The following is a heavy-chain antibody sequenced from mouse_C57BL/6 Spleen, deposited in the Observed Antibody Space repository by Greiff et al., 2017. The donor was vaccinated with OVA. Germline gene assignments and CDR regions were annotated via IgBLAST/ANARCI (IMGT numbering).Heavy chain of an antibody. CDR2: IWSGGST. J-gene: IGHJ2*01. D-gene: IGHD2-4*01. V-gene: IGHV2-2*01. Sequence: VQLQQSGPGLVQPSQSLSITCTASGFSLTSYGVHWVRQSPGKGLEWLGVIWSGGSTDYNAAFISRLSISKDNSKRQVFFKMNSLQADDTAINYCASYDYGGGYFDYWGQGTTLTVSS. CDR1: GFSLTSYG. CDR3: ASYDYGGGYFDY.